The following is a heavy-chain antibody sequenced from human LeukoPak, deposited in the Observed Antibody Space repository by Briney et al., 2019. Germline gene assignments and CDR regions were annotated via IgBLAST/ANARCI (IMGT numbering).Heavy chain of an antibody. V-gene: IGHV4-59*01. CDR1: GGSISSYY. CDR3: ARGGPDIVATITHYYYYSMDV. Sequence: PSETLSFTCTVSGGSISSYYWSWIRQPPGKGLEWIGYIYYSGSTNYNPSLKSRVTISVDTCKNQFSLKLSSVTAADTAVYYCARGGPDIVATITHYYYYSMDVWGKGTTVTISS. J-gene: IGHJ6*03. D-gene: IGHD5-12*01. CDR2: IYYSGST.